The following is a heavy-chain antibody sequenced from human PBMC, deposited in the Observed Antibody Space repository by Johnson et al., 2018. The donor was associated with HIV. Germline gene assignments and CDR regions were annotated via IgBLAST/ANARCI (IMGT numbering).Heavy chain of an antibody. V-gene: IGHV3-30*14. D-gene: IGHD5-18*01. CDR2: ISSDGSNK. CDR1: GFTFRSYA. J-gene: IGHJ3*01. CDR3: ARGVTGYSYGT. Sequence: QVQLVESGGGVAQPGRSLRLSCAASGFTFRSYAMHRVRQAPGQGLELVAVISSDGSNKYYAAVVMGRFTISRDNSKNTLYLQMNSLRVEDTAVYYCARGVTGYSYGTWGQGTMVTVSS.